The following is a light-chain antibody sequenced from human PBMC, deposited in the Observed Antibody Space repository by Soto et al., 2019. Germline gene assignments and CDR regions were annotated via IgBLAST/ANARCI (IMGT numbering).Light chain of an antibody. Sequence: EIVITQSPATLSLSPGEGVTLSCRASQSVSHNLAWYQQKPGQATRLLIYGASTRATGIQTLFSGSGSGTACTLHISRLQPEDIAGSYCAQYHCWPPLYTFGQGTNLEF. CDR1: QSVSHN. J-gene: IGKJ2*01. V-gene: IGKV3-15*01. CDR2: GAS. CDR3: AQYHCWPPLYT.